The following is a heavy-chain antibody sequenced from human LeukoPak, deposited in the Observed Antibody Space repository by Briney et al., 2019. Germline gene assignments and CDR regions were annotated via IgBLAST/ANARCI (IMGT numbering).Heavy chain of an antibody. CDR1: GFTFSSYA. J-gene: IGHJ4*02. CDR2: ISGSGGST. D-gene: IGHD3-10*01. V-gene: IGHV3-23*01. Sequence: GSLRLSCAASGFTFSSYAMSWVRQAPGKGLEWVSAISGSGGSTYHADSVKGRFTISRDNSKNTLYLQMNSLRAEDTAVYYCAKGPSDYYGSGSYLLHYFDYWGQGTLVTVSS. CDR3: AKGPSDYYGSGSYLLHYFDY.